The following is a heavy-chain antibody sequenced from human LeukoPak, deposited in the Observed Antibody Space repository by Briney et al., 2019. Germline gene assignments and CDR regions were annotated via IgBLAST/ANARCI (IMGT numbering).Heavy chain of an antibody. V-gene: IGHV3-43*02. Sequence: PGGSLRLSCAASGFTFSDYAMHWVRQAPGKGLEWVSVICGDGGSTYYADSVKGRFTISRDNSKNSLYLQLNSLRTEDTAFYYCARGGSGGSCHYWGQGTLVTVSS. D-gene: IGHD2-15*01. CDR3: ARGGSGGSCHY. CDR1: GFTFSDYA. J-gene: IGHJ4*02. CDR2: ICGDGGST.